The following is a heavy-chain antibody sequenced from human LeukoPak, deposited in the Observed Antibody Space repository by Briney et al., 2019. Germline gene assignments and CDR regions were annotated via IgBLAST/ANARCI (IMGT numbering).Heavy chain of an antibody. CDR3: AKSVYGSGRRDINY. D-gene: IGHD3-10*01. CDR2: ISWNSGSI. J-gene: IGHJ4*02. CDR1: GFTFDDYA. Sequence: GGSLRLSCAASGFTFDDYAMHWVRQAPGKGLEWVSGISWNSGSIGYADSVKGRFSISRDNRKKSLYLQMNRLRADDTAFYHCAKSVYGSGRRDINYWGQGTLVTVSS. V-gene: IGHV3-9*01.